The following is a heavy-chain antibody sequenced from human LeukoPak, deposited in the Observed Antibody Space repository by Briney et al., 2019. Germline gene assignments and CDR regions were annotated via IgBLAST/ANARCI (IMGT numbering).Heavy chain of an antibody. CDR2: INPNSGGT. CDR3: ARDSYGGSSPVDY. CDR1: GYTFTGYY. D-gene: IGHD1-26*01. J-gene: IGHJ4*02. Sequence: ASVKVSCKASGYTFTGYYMHWVRQAPGQGLEWMGWINPNSGGTNYAQKFQGRVTMTRDTSISTAYMELSRLRSDDTALYYCARDSYGGSSPVDYWGQGTLVTVSS. V-gene: IGHV1-2*02.